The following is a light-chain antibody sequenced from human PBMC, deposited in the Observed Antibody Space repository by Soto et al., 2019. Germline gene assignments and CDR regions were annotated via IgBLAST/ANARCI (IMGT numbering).Light chain of an antibody. CDR1: QSVSTY. V-gene: IGKV3-20*01. CDR3: QQYGSSPET. J-gene: IGKJ1*01. Sequence: IVLTQSPATLSLSPEERATLSCRAMQSVSTYFSWYQHKPGQAPRLLIYGASSRATGIPDRFSGSGSGTDFTLTISRLEPEHFAVYYCQQYGSSPETFGQGTKVDI. CDR2: GAS.